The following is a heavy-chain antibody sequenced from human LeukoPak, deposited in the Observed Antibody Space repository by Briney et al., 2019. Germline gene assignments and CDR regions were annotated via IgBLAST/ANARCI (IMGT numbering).Heavy chain of an antibody. Sequence: PGGSLRLSCAASGFTLSSYAMSWVRQAPGKGLEWVSAISGSGGSTYYADSVKGRFTISRDNSKNTLYLQMNSLRAEDTAVYYCAKDFSPPIRSIAVEHPNYWGQGTLVTVSS. CDR3: AKDFSPPIRSIAVEHPNY. CDR2: ISGSGGST. D-gene: IGHD6-19*01. V-gene: IGHV3-23*01. J-gene: IGHJ4*02. CDR1: GFTLSSYA.